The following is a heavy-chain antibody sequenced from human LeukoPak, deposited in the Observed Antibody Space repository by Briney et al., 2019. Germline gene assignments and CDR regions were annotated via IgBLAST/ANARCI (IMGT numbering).Heavy chain of an antibody. CDR2: INHSGST. CDR1: GFTFSSYA. Sequence: GSLRLSCAASGFTFSSYAMSWIRQPPGKGLEWIEEINHSGSTNYNPSPKSRVTISVDTSKNQFSLKLSSVTAADTAVYYCARGHSCGPPAGYWGQGTLVTVSS. V-gene: IGHV4-34*01. D-gene: IGHD5-18*01. J-gene: IGHJ4*02. CDR3: ARGHSCGPPAGY.